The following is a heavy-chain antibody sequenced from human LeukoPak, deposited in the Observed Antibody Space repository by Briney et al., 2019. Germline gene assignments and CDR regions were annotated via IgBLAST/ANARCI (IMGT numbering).Heavy chain of an antibody. D-gene: IGHD3-3*01. V-gene: IGHV4-61*02. CDR3: ARGLYDFWSGSNYYYMDV. J-gene: IGHJ6*03. Sequence: SETLSLTCTVSGGSISSGSYYWSWIRQPAGKGLEWIGRIYTSGSTNYNPSLKSRVTISVDTSKNQFSLKLSSVTAADTAVSYCARGLYDFWSGSNYYYMDVWGKGTTVTVSS. CDR1: GGSISSGSYY. CDR2: IYTSGST.